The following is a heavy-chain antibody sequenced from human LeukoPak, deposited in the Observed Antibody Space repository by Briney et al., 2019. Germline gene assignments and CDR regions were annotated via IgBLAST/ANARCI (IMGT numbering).Heavy chain of an antibody. D-gene: IGHD3-10*02. CDR1: GFTFSSYG. CDR2: ISGSGNRT. V-gene: IGHV3-23*01. Sequence: PGGSLRLSCAASGFTFSSYGMSWVRQAPGKGLEWVSAISGSGNRTFYADSVKGRFTVSRDNSKNTLYLHMNSLRAEDTAVYYCAELGITMIGGVWGKGTTVTISS. J-gene: IGHJ6*04. CDR3: AELGITMIGGV.